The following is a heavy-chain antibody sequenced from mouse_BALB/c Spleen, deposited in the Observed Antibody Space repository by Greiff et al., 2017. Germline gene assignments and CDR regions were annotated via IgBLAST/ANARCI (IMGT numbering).Heavy chain of an antibody. V-gene: IGHV1-14*01. J-gene: IGHJ4*01. CDR2: INPYNDGT. D-gene: IGHD1-2*01. Sequence: LEESGPELVKPGASVKMSCKASGYTFTSYVMHWVKQKPGQGLEWIGYINPYNDGTKYNEKFKGKATLTSDKSSSTAYMELSSLTSEDSAVYYCARGGVTTAGAMDYWGQGTSVTVSS. CDR3: ARGGVTTAGAMDY. CDR1: GYTFTSYV.